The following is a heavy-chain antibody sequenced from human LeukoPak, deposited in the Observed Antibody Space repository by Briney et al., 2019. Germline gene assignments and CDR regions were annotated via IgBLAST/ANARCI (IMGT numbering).Heavy chain of an antibody. D-gene: IGHD6-13*01. CDR1: GFTFSSDA. CDR3: AKEWDSSSWCLDY. Sequence: GRSLRLSCAASGFTFSSDAMHWVRQAPGKGLEWVSAISGSGGSTYYADSVKGRFTISRDNSKNTLYLQMNSLRAEDTAVYYCAKEWDSSSWCLDYRGQGTLVTVSS. CDR2: ISGSGGST. V-gene: IGHV3-23*01. J-gene: IGHJ4*02.